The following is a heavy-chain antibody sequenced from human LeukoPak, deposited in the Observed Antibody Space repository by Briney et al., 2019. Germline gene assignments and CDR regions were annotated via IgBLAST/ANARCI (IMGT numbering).Heavy chain of an antibody. CDR1: GDSLSRYY. CDR2: INTSGSP. J-gene: IGHJ6*03. Sequence: ETLSLICAVYGDSLSRYYWTWIRQPPGKGLEWLGEINTSGSPNYNPSLKSRATISVDTSKNQFSLRLTSVTAADTALYYCASVRHDPLEYYYYVDVWGKGTTVSVFS. V-gene: IGHV4-34*01. D-gene: IGHD2/OR15-2a*01. CDR3: ASVRHDPLEYYYYVDV.